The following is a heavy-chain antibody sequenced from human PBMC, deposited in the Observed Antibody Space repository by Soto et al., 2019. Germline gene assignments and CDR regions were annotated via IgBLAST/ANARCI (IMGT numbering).Heavy chain of an antibody. CDR2: IYYSGST. D-gene: IGHD6-19*01. V-gene: IGHV4-61*01. CDR3: ERSGSGSGWF. J-gene: IGHJ4*02. Sequence: SETLSLTCIVSGGSVSSGRFYWSWSRQPPGKGLEWIVYIYYSGSTKYNPSLRSRVTISVDTSKNQFSLKLTSVTAADTALYYCERSGSGSGWFGGQGTLVTVS. CDR1: GGSVSSGRFY.